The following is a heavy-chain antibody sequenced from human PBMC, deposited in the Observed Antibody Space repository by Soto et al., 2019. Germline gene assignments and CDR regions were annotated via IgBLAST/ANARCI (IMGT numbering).Heavy chain of an antibody. CDR1: CYSFTIYG. Sequence: ASVXVSCKSSCYSFTIYGSTFVLQAPGQGLEWMGWISTYDGNTKYAQNFQGRVSMARDTSTSTAYMELRSLRSDDTAVYYCARDRGRPCIGGICHFDYWGQGTLVTVSS. V-gene: IGHV1-18*01. CDR3: ARDRGRPCIGGICHFDY. J-gene: IGHJ4*02. CDR2: ISTYDGNT. D-gene: IGHD2-15*01.